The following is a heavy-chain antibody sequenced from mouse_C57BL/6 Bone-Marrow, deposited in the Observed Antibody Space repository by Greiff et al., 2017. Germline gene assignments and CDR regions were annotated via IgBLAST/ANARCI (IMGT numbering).Heavy chain of an antibody. Sequence: EVKVEESGGGLVQPGESLKLSCESNEYEFPSHDMSWVRKTPEKRLELVAAINSDGGSTYYPDTMERRFIISRDNTKKTLYLQMSSLRSEDTALYYCARGDGSSYWYFDVWGTGTTVTVSS. CDR2: INSDGGST. J-gene: IGHJ1*03. D-gene: IGHD1-1*01. CDR1: EYEFPSHD. V-gene: IGHV5-2*03. CDR3: ARGDGSSYWYFDV.